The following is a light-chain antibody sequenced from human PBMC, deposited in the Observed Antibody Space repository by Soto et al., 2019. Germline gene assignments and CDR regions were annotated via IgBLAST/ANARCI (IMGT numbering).Light chain of an antibody. J-gene: IGKJ4*01. CDR3: QQYNNWPPLT. Sequence: EILMTQSPATLSVSPGERATLSCRASQSVSSNLAWYQQKPGQAPRLLIYGASTRATGIPARFSGSGSGTEFTLTISSLQSEDFAVYYRQQYNNWPPLTFGGGTKVDIK. CDR1: QSVSSN. CDR2: GAS. V-gene: IGKV3-15*01.